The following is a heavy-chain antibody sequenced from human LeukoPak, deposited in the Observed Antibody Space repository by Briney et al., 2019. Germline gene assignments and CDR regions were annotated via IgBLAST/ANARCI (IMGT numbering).Heavy chain of an antibody. CDR1: GGSISSGSYY. D-gene: IGHD3-16*02. V-gene: IGHV4-61*02. CDR2: IYTSGST. CDR3: ARNRMITFGGVIVPYHDAFDI. Sequence: SETLSLTCTVSGGSISSGSYYWSWIRQPAGKGLEWIGRIYTSGSTNYNPSLKSRVTMSVDTSKNQFSLKLSSVTAADTAVYYCARNRMITFGGVIVPYHDAFDIWGQGTMVTVSS. J-gene: IGHJ3*02.